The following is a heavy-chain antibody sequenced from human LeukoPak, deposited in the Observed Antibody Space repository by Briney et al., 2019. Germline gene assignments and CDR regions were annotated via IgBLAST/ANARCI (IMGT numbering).Heavy chain of an antibody. Sequence: SETLSLTCTVSGGSISSYYWSWIRQPPGKGLEWIGYIYYSGSTNYNPSLKSRVTILVDTSKNQFSLELSSVTAADTAVYYCARIYCGGDCFDYWGQGTLVTVSS. V-gene: IGHV4-59*01. J-gene: IGHJ4*02. CDR1: GGSISSYY. CDR2: IYYSGST. CDR3: ARIYCGGDCFDY. D-gene: IGHD2-21*01.